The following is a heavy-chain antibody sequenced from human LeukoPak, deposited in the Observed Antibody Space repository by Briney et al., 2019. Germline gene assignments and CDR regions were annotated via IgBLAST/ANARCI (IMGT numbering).Heavy chain of an antibody. CDR2: ISGSGEAT. V-gene: IGHV3-23*01. Sequence: GGSLRLSCAVSGFTLITYAMSWVRQAPGKGLEWVSAISGSGEATWYADSVKGRLTISRDNSKNTLYLQMNSLRAEDTAMYYCAKKGYYASGSYFDYWGQGTLVTVSS. CDR3: AKKGYYASGSYFDY. CDR1: GFTLITYA. D-gene: IGHD3-10*01. J-gene: IGHJ4*02.